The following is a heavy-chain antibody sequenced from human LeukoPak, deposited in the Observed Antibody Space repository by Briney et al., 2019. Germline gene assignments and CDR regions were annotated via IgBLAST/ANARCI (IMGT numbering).Heavy chain of an antibody. Sequence: GGSLRLSCAASGFTFSSYAMTWVRQAPGRGLEWVAVIGPGSSDIHYADSVEGRFTISRDNSMNTLYLQMNRLRAEDTATYYCAKYCGGDCFRYFDCWGQGALVTVSS. CDR2: IGPGSSDI. CDR1: GFTFSSYA. CDR3: AKYCGGDCFRYFDC. V-gene: IGHV3-23*01. D-gene: IGHD2-21*02. J-gene: IGHJ4*02.